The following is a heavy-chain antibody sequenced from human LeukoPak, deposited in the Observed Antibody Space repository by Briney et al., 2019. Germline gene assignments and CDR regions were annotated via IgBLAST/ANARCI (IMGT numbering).Heavy chain of an antibody. V-gene: IGHV1-2*02. Sequence: GASVNVSCKASGYTFTDYYMHWLRQAPGQGLEWMGWINPNSGGTNYAQKFQGRVTMTRDTSISTAYMELSRLRSDDTAVFYCAREEVIAAAGPTLDYWGHGALVTVSS. J-gene: IGHJ4*01. CDR2: INPNSGGT. CDR3: AREEVIAAAGPTLDY. D-gene: IGHD6-13*01. CDR1: GYTFTDYY.